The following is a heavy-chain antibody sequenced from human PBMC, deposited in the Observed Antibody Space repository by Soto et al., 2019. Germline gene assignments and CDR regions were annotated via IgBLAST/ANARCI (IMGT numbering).Heavy chain of an antibody. D-gene: IGHD6-19*01. J-gene: IGHJ5*02. Sequence: QVQLVQSGAEVKKPGASVKVSCKASGYTFTDYYMNWVRQAPGQGLEWMAWINPNSGDAKCAQKFQGRVTLTRDTPTSTAYMELGSMTSEDTAVYYWTGASTVAGGFSKTLPNDPWGQGTMVTVSS. CDR2: INPNSGDA. CDR1: GYTFTDYY. V-gene: IGHV1-2*02. CDR3: TGASTVAGGFSKTLPNDP.